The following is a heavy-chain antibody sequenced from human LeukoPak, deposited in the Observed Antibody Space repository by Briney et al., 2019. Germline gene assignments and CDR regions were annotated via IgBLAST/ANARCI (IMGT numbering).Heavy chain of an antibody. D-gene: IGHD2-21*02. J-gene: IGHJ4*02. V-gene: IGHV1-2*02. CDR1: GYSFTGHY. CDR2: IRPDSGGT. CDR3: ARASYCGGDCYHSFDY. Sequence: ASVKVSCKASGYSFTGHYIHWVRQAPGHGLEWMGWIRPDSGGTKYLQKFQGRVTMTRDTSIGTAFMELTRLTSGDTAVYYCARASYCGGDCYHSFDYWGQGTLVTVSS.